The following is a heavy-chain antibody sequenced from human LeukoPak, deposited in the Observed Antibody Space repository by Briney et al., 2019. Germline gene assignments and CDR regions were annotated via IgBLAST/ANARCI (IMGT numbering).Heavy chain of an antibody. J-gene: IGHJ4*02. CDR2: ISTNGGST. V-gene: IGHV3-64*01. CDR1: GFTFSEYS. CDR3: ARGFRYYGSGIDY. Sequence: GGSLRLSCAASGFTFSEYSMHWVRPAPGKGLEYVSAISTNGGSTYYANSVKGRFTISRDDPKNTLDLQMGRLRPEDMAVYYCARGFRYYGSGIDYWGQGTLVTVSS. D-gene: IGHD3-10*01.